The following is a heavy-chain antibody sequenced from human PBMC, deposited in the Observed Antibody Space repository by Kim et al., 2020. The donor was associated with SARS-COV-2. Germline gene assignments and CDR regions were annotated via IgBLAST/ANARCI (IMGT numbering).Heavy chain of an antibody. D-gene: IGHD6-19*01. CDR3: ARDPSSGWPNYYYYYGMDV. CDR1: GFIFSSYW. V-gene: IGHV3-7*03. Sequence: GGSLRLSCAASGFIFSSYWMSWVRQAPGKGLEWVANIKQDGSEKYYVDSVKGRFTISRDNAKNSLYLQMNSLRAEDTAVHYCARDPSSGWPNYYYYYGMDVWGQGTTVTVSS. CDR2: IKQDGSEK. J-gene: IGHJ6*02.